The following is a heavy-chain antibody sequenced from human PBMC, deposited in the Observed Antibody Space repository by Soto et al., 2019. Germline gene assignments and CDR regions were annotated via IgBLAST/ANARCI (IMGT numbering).Heavy chain of an antibody. CDR1: DGSISNYY. Sequence: SETLSLTCTVSDGSISNYYWSWIRQHPGKGLEWIGSIYYSGSTSYNPSLKSRVTISVDTSKNQFSLKLSSVTAADTAVYYCARGPPLLWGQGTLVTVSS. V-gene: IGHV4-59*06. J-gene: IGHJ4*02. CDR2: IYYSGST. CDR3: ARGPPLL.